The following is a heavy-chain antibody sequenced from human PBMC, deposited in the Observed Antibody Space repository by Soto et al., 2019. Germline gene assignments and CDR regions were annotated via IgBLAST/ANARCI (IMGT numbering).Heavy chain of an antibody. CDR3: AKRSSGSWTFDS. CDR1: GGSIRNYY. J-gene: IGHJ4*02. CDR2: IFYSGSA. Sequence: PSETLSLTCTVSGGSIRNYYWNWIRQPPGKGLEGIGYIFYSGSANYNPSLKSRVTISVDTSKNQFSLDLSSVTSADTAIYYCAKRSSGSWTFDSWGRGTLVTVSS. V-gene: IGHV4-59*01. D-gene: IGHD2-15*01.